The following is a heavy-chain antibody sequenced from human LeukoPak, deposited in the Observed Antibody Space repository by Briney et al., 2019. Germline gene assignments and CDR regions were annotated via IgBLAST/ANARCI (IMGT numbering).Heavy chain of an antibody. J-gene: IGHJ4*02. CDR3: ARSYCSSTTCCASGYFDY. CDR2: IYYSGST. Sequence: SETLSLTCTVSGGSITTSSNYWGWIRQPPGTGLEWIGNIYYSGSTYYNPSLRSRVTISVDTSKNQFSLKLSSVTAADTAVYYCARSYCSSTTCCASGYFDYWGQGSLVTVSS. CDR1: GGSITTSSNY. V-gene: IGHV4-39*01. D-gene: IGHD2-2*01.